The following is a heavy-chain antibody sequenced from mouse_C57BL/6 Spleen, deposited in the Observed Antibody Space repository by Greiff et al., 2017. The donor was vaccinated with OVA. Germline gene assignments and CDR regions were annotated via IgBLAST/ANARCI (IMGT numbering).Heavy chain of an antibody. CDR2: IDPETGGT. D-gene: IGHD2-5*01. V-gene: IGHV1-15*01. J-gene: IGHJ4*01. CDR1: GYTFTDYE. Sequence: VQLVESGAELVRPGASVTLSCKASGYTFTDYEMHWVKQTPVHGLEWIGAIDPETGGTAYNQKFKGKAILTADKSSSTAYMELRSLTSEDSAVYYCTSSNYRYAMDYWGQGTSVTVSS. CDR3: TSSNYRYAMDY.